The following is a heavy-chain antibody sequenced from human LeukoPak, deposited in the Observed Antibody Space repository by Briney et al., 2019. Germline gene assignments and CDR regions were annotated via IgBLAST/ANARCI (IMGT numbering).Heavy chain of an antibody. CDR3: ARDEPDYYDSSGYEPNDAFYI. CDR1: GGSISSGSYY. D-gene: IGHD3-22*01. Sequence: SQTLSLTCTVSGGSISSGSYYWSWIRQPAGKGLEWIGRIYTSGSTNYNPSLKSRVTISVDTSKNPFSLKLSSVTAADTAVFYCARDEPDYYDSSGYEPNDAFYIWGQGTMVTVSS. CDR2: IYTSGST. J-gene: IGHJ3*02. V-gene: IGHV4-61*02.